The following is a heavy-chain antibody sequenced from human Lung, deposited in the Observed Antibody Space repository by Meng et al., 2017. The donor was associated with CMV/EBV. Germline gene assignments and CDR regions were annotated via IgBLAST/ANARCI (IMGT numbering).Heavy chain of an antibody. CDR2: ISTYNGNT. CDR1: GYTFINHA. Sequence: SXXVSCKASGYTFINHAFNWVRQAPGQGLEWMGWISTYNGNTNYAPKLQGRVSMTTDRSTSTAFMELRSLRSDDTAVYYCARDYYGMDVWGQGTTFTVSS. D-gene: IGHD3-10*01. J-gene: IGHJ6*02. CDR3: ARDYYGMDV. V-gene: IGHV1-18*01.